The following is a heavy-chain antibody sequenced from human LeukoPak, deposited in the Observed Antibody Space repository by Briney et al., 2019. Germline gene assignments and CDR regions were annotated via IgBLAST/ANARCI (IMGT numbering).Heavy chain of an antibody. D-gene: IGHD6-19*01. V-gene: IGHV3-64*01. CDR3: ARGSSGLFDY. Sequence: RGSLRLSCAASGFTFSSYAMHWVRQAPGKGLEYVSAISSNGGSTYYANSVKGRFTISRDNSKNTLYLQMGSLRAEDMAVYYCARGSSGLFDYWGQGTLVTVSS. CDR1: GFTFSSYA. J-gene: IGHJ4*02. CDR2: ISSNGGST.